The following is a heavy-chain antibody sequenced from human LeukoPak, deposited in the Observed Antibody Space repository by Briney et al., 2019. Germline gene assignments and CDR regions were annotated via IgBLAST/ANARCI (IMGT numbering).Heavy chain of an antibody. CDR3: ARSRKTGTMRNNWFDP. V-gene: IGHV1-8*01. CDR1: GYTFTSYD. CDR2: MNPNSGNT. J-gene: IGHJ5*02. D-gene: IGHD1-7*01. Sequence: ASVKVSCKASGYTFTSYDINWVRQATGQGLEWMGWMNPNSGNTGYAQKFQGRVTMTRNTSISTAYMELSSLRSEDTAVYYCARSRKTGTMRNNWFDPWGQGTLVTVSS.